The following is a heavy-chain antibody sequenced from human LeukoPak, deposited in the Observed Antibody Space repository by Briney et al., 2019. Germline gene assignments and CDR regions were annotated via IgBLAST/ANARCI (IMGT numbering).Heavy chain of an antibody. CDR1: GFTFDDYA. V-gene: IGHV3-9*01. J-gene: IGHJ6*02. CDR3: AKDGPVGYSSSWYSVDYGMDV. Sequence: GRSLRLSCAASGFTFDDYAMHWVRQAPGKGLEWVSGISWNSGSIGYADSVKGRFTISRDNAKSSLYLQMNSLRAEDTALYYCAKDGPVGYSSSWYSVDYGMDVWGQGTTVTVSS. D-gene: IGHD6-13*01. CDR2: ISWNSGSI.